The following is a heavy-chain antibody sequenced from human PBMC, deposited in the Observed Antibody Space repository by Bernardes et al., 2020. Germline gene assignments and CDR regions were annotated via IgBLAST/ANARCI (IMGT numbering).Heavy chain of an antibody. CDR2: INHSGST. CDR1: GGSFSGYY. CDR3: ARGRFDSSGPIPRGYFDL. V-gene: IGHV4-34*01. D-gene: IGHD6-19*01. Sequence: SETLSLTCAVYGGSFSGYYWSWIRQPPGKGLEWIGEINHSGSTNYNPSLKSRVTISVDTSKNQFSLKLSSVTAADTAVYYCARGRFDSSGPIPRGYFDLWGRGTLVTVSS. J-gene: IGHJ2*01.